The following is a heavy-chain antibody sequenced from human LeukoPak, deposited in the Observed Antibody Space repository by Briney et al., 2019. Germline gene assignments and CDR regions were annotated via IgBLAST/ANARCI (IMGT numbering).Heavy chain of an antibody. Sequence: PGGSLRLSCAASGFTFSSYGMHWVRQAPGKGLEWVAVISYDGSNKYYADSVKGRFTIPRDNSKNTLYLQMNTLRAEDTAVYYCGRSMVRGLIQGDFFDFWGQGTLVAVSS. J-gene: IGHJ4*02. CDR3: GRSMVRGLIQGDFFDF. V-gene: IGHV3-30*03. D-gene: IGHD3-10*01. CDR1: GFTFSSYG. CDR2: ISYDGSNK.